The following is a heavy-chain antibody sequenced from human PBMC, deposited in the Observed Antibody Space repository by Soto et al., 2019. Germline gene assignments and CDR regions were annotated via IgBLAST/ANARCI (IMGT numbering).Heavy chain of an antibody. J-gene: IGHJ3*02. CDR2: MNPNSGNT. CDR3: ASFHPTVAATHVAFDI. V-gene: IGHV1-8*01. D-gene: IGHD2-15*01. Sequence: QVQLVQSGAEVKKPGASVKVSCKASGYTFTSYDINWVRQATGQGLEWMGWMNPNSGNTGYAQKFQGRVTMTRNTSISTAYMELSSLRSEDTAVYYCASFHPTVAATHVAFDICGHGTMVTVSS. CDR1: GYTFTSYD.